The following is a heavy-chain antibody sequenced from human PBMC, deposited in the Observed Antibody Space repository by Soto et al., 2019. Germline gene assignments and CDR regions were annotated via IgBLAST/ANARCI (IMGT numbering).Heavy chain of an antibody. D-gene: IGHD2-2*01. CDR1: GGTFSSYA. CDR3: ARDRQGYCISTSCYSVDY. J-gene: IGHJ4*02. Sequence: QVQLVQSGAEVKKPGSSVKVSCKASGGTFSSYAISWVRQAPGQGLEWMGGIIPIFGTANYAQKFQGRVTITADESTSTAYMELSSLRSEDTAVYYCARDRQGYCISTSCYSVDYWGQGTLVTVSS. V-gene: IGHV1-69*12. CDR2: IIPIFGTA.